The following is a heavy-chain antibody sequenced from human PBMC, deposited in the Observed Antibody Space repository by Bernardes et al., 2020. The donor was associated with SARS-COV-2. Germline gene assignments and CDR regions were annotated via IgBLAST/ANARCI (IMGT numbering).Heavy chain of an antibody. Sequence: SETLSLTCTVSGGSISSYYWSWIRQPAGKGLEWIGRIYTSGSTNYNPSLKSRVTMSVDTSKNQFSLKLSSVTAADTAVYYCARVYNSAASYYYGMDVWGQGTTVTVSS. CDR3: ARVYNSAASYYYGMDV. CDR1: GGSISSYY. J-gene: IGHJ6*02. V-gene: IGHV4-4*07. D-gene: IGHD3-10*01. CDR2: IYTSGST.